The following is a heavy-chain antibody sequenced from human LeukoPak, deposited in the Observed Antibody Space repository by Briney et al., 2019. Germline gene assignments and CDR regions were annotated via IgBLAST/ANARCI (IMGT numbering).Heavy chain of an antibody. J-gene: IGHJ6*02. CDR1: GGSFSSYY. CDR2: IYYSGST. Sequence: SETLSLTCTVSGGSFSSYYWIWIRQPPGKGLEWIGYIYYSGSTNYNPSLKSRVTISVDTSKNQFSLKLSSVTAADTAVYYCARHRAEQWLVRDYYHYGMDVWGQGTTVTVSS. D-gene: IGHD6-19*01. V-gene: IGHV4-59*08. CDR3: ARHRAEQWLVRDYYHYGMDV.